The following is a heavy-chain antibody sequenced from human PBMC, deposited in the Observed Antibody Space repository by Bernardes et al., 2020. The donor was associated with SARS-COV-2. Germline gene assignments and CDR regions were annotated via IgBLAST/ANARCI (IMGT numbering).Heavy chain of an antibody. V-gene: IGHV3-9*01. CDR3: AKDYDYYDSSGYFDY. D-gene: IGHD3-22*01. Sequence: GEPLFLSCAASGFTFDDYALHWVRQAPGKGLEWVSGISWNSGSIGYADSVKGRFTISRDNAKNSLYLQMNSLRAEDTALYYCAKDYDYYDSSGYFDYWGQGTLVTVSA. J-gene: IGHJ4*02. CDR2: ISWNSGSI. CDR1: GFTFDDYA.